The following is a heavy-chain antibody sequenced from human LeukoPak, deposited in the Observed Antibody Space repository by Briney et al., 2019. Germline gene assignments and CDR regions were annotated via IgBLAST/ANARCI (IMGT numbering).Heavy chain of an antibody. CDR2: ISWNSGSI. V-gene: IGHV3-9*01. D-gene: IGHD3-10*01. CDR1: GFTFDDYA. J-gene: IGHJ4*02. CDR3: AKGYVVRGVIITPTSFDY. Sequence: PGGSLRLSCAASGFTFDDYAMHWVRQAPGKGLEWVSGISWNSGSIGYADSVKGRFTISRGDAKNSLYLQMNSLRAEDTALYYCAKGYVVRGVIITPTSFDYWGQGTLVTVSS.